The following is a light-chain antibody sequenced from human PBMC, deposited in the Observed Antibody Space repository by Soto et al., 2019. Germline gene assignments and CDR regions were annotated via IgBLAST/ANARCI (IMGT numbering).Light chain of an antibody. CDR1: QSVLDISNNKNY. CDR3: QQYYRTPPT. V-gene: IGKV4-1*01. CDR2: WAS. J-gene: IGKJ2*01. Sequence: DIVMTQSPDSLAVSLGERATINCKSSQSVLDISNNKNYLAWYQQKPRQPPKLLTYWASARDSGVPDRFSGSESGTDFTLTISSLQDEDVAVYYCQQYYRTPPTFGQGTKLAIK.